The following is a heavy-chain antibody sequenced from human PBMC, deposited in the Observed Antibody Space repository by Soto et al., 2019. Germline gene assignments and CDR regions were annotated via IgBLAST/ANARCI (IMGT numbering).Heavy chain of an antibody. CDR2: IYYSGST. J-gene: IGHJ3*02. D-gene: IGHD5-18*01. CDR3: AGGRYSYGYGVAFDI. CDR1: GGSISSYY. V-gene: IGHV4-59*01. Sequence: PSETLSLTCTVSGGSISSYYWSWIRQPPGKGLEWIGYIYYSGSTNYNPSLKSRVTISVDTSKNQFSLKLSSVTAADTAVYYCAGGRYSYGYGVAFDIWGQGTMVTVSS.